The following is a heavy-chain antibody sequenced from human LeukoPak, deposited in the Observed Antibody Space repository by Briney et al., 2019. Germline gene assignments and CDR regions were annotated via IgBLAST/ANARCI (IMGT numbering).Heavy chain of an antibody. Sequence: ASVKVSCKASGYTFTCYYMHWVRQAPGQGLEWMGWINPNSGGTNYAQKFQGRVTMTRDTSISTAYMELSRLRSDDTAVYYCARDASIAAGDCWFDPWGQGTLVTVSS. CDR1: GYTFTCYY. CDR2: INPNSGGT. CDR3: ARDASIAAGDCWFDP. D-gene: IGHD6-13*01. V-gene: IGHV1-2*02. J-gene: IGHJ5*02.